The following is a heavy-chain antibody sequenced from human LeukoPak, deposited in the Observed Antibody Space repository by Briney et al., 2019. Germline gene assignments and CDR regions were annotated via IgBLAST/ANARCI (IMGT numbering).Heavy chain of an antibody. Sequence: SETLSLTCTVSGGSISSYYWSWIRQPPGKGLEWIGYIYYSGSTNYNPSLKSRVTISVDTSKNQFSLKLSSVTAADTAVYYCARGKYDSSPFLQHWGQGTLVTVSS. V-gene: IGHV4-59*01. J-gene: IGHJ1*01. CDR3: ARGKYDSSPFLQH. D-gene: IGHD3-22*01. CDR1: GGSISSYY. CDR2: IYYSGST.